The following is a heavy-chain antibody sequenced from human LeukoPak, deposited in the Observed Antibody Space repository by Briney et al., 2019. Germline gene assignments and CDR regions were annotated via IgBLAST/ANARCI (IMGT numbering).Heavy chain of an antibody. Sequence: SETLSLTCTVSGGSISSSSYYWGWIRQPPGKGLEWIGSIYYSGSTYYNPSLKSRVTISVDTSKNQFSLKLSSVTAADTAVYYCASGRRYCSGGSCYDDAFDIWGQGTMVTVSS. CDR2: IYYSGST. V-gene: IGHV4-39*07. CDR1: GGSISSSSYY. J-gene: IGHJ3*02. D-gene: IGHD2-15*01. CDR3: ASGRRYCSGGSCYDDAFDI.